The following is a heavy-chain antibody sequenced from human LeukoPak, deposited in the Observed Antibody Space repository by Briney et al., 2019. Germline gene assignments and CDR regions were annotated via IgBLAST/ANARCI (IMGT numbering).Heavy chain of an antibody. V-gene: IGHV4-4*07. J-gene: IGHJ6*03. CDR2: IYTSGST. CDR1: GGSISSYY. D-gene: IGHD6-6*01. Sequence: SETLSLTCTVSGGSISSYYWSWIRQPAGKGLEWIGRIYTSGSTNYNPSLKSRVTMSVDTSKNQFSLKLSSVTAADTAVYYCAREGAARPRYDYYYYMDVWGKGTTVTVSS. CDR3: AREGAARPRYDYYYYMDV.